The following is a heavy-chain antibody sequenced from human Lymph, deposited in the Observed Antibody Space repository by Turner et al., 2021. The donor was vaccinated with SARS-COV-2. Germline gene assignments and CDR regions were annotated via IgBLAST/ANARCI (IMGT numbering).Heavy chain of an antibody. CDR3: AGQAVAGTSLGYYYYGMDV. Sequence: EVQLVESGGGLVKPGGSLRLSCAAPGFTFSSYSMHWVRQAPGKGLEWVSSISSSSTYIYYADSVKGRFTISRDNAKNSLYLQMNSLRAEDTAVYYCAGQAVAGTSLGYYYYGMDVWGQGTTVTVSS. J-gene: IGHJ6*02. D-gene: IGHD6-19*01. CDR2: ISSSSTYI. CDR1: GFTFSSYS. V-gene: IGHV3-21*01.